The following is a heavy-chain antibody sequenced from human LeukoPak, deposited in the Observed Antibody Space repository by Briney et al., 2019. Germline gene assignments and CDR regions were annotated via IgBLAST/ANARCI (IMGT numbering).Heavy chain of an antibody. CDR1: GYTFTGYY. CDR3: AGSYDYVWGSSHAGFDP. Sequence: ASVKVSCKASGYTFTGYYMHWVRQAPGQGLEWMGWINPNSGGTNYAQKFQGRVTMTRDTSISTAYMELSRLRSDDTAVYYCAGSYDYVWGSSHAGFDPWGQGTLVTVSP. V-gene: IGHV1-2*02. D-gene: IGHD3-16*01. J-gene: IGHJ5*02. CDR2: INPNSGGT.